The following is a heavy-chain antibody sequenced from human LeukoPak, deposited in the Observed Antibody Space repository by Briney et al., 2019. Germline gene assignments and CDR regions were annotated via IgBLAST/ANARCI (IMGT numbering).Heavy chain of an antibody. CDR3: ARDADPRGYSGYDLVGYYYYGMDV. CDR1: GYTFTSYG. CDR2: ISAYNGNT. V-gene: IGHV1-18*01. Sequence: ASVKVSCKASGYTFTSYGISWVRQAPGQGLEWMGWISAYNGNTNYAQKLQGRVTMTTDTSTSTAYMELRSLRSDDTAVYYCARDADPRGYSGYDLVGYYYYGMDVWGQGTTVTVPS. D-gene: IGHD5-12*01. J-gene: IGHJ6*02.